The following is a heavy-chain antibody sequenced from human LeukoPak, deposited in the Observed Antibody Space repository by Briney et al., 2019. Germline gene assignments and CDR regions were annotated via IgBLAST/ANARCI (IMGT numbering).Heavy chain of an antibody. J-gene: IGHJ6*02. V-gene: IGHV3-9*01. D-gene: IGHD5-12*01. Sequence: GGSLRLSCAASGFTFSDYYMSWIRQAPGKGLEWVSGISWNSGSIGYADSVKGRFTISRDNAKNSLYLQMNSLRAEDTALYYCAKDQYSGYDSSLYYYYYYGMDVWGQGTTVTVSS. CDR2: ISWNSGSI. CDR3: AKDQYSGYDSSLYYYYYYGMDV. CDR1: GFTFSDYY.